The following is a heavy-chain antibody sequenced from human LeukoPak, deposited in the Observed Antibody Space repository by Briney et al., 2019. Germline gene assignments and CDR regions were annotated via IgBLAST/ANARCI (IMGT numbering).Heavy chain of an antibody. D-gene: IGHD1-26*01. J-gene: IGHJ4*02. CDR3: ARQGYSDFSSRPFDY. CDR2: IYYSGST. CDR1: GDSISSSSYY. Sequence: SETLSLTCTVSGDSISSSSYYWGWIRQPPGKGLEWIGSIYYSGSTYYNPSLKSRVTISVDTSKNQFSLRLNSVNAADTAVFYCARQGYSDFSSRPFDYWGQGTLVTVSS. V-gene: IGHV4-39*01.